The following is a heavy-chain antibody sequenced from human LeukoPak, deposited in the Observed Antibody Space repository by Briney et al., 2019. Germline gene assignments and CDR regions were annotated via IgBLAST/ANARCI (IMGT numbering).Heavy chain of an antibody. CDR2: ISYDGSNK. D-gene: IGHD3-16*01. J-gene: IGHJ4*02. V-gene: IGHV3-30-3*01. CDR3: ARAGDYYFDY. Sequence: GGSLRLSCAASGFIVSSNYMSWVRQAPGKGLEWVAVISYDGSNKYYADSVKGRFTVSRDNSKNTLYLQMNSLRAEDTAVYYCARAGDYYFDYWGQGTLVTVSS. CDR1: GFIVSSNY.